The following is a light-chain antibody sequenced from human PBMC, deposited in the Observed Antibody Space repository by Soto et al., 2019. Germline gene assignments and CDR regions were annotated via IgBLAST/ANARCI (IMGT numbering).Light chain of an antibody. Sequence: NFMLTQPHSVSVSPGKTVTISCTRSGGSIANNYVQWYQQRPGSAPTTVIYQDNERPSGVPDRFSGSIDSSSNSASLTISGLRTEDEADYYCHSYDSSAHWVFGGGTKLTVL. V-gene: IGLV6-57*04. CDR1: GGSIANNY. CDR3: HSYDSSAHWV. CDR2: QDN. J-gene: IGLJ3*02.